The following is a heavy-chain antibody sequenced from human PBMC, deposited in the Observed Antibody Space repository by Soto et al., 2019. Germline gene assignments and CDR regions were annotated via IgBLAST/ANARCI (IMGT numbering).Heavy chain of an antibody. CDR1: GGSFSGYY. Sequence: SETLSLTCAVYGGSFSGYYWSWIRQPPGKGLEWIGEINHSGSTNYNPSLKSRVTISVDTSKNQFSLKLSSVTAADTAVYYCARGRSAYDFWRGYRGGYYYMDVWGKGTTVTVSS. J-gene: IGHJ6*03. CDR2: INHSGST. V-gene: IGHV4-34*01. CDR3: ARGRSAYDFWRGYRGGYYYMDV. D-gene: IGHD3-3*01.